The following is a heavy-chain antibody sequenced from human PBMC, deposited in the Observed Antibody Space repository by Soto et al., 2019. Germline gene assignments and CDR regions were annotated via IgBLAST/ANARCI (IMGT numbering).Heavy chain of an antibody. CDR3: AKPYDSSGYYFN. CDR2: MNPNSGNT. J-gene: IGHJ4*02. V-gene: IGHV1-8*01. Sequence: QVQLVQSGAEVKKPGASVKVSCKASGYTFTSYDINWVRQATGQGLEWMGWMNPNSGNTGYAQKFQGRVTMTRNTSISTAYMELSSLRSDDTAVYYCAKPYDSSGYYFNWGQGTLVTVSS. D-gene: IGHD3-22*01. CDR1: GYTFTSYD.